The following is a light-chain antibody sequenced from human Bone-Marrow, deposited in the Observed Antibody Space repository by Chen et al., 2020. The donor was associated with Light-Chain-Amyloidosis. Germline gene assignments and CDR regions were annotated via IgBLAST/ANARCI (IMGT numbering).Light chain of an antibody. CDR1: SGHSSYA. CDR3: QTWGAGAPVV. CDR2: VKSDGTH. Sequence: QLVVTQSPSATASLGASVELTCTLSSGHSSYAIVWHQQQPEKGPRYLMRVKSDGTHTKGDGIPDRFSGSSSGAERHLRMSSLQSEDEADYYCQTWGAGAPVVFGGGTKLTGL. V-gene: IGLV4-69*01. J-gene: IGLJ2*01.